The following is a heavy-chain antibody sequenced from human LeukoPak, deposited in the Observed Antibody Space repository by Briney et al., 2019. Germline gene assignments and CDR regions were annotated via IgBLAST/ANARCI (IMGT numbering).Heavy chain of an antibody. Sequence: GGSLRLSCAASGFTFSNYGMHWVPQAPGKGLEWLAAIFYDGSNKYYADTVKGRFTISRDNSKNTLYLQVNSLRAEDTAVYYCARDQALYFSYGDYWGQGTLVTVSS. J-gene: IGHJ4*02. CDR2: IFYDGSNK. V-gene: IGHV3-33*01. CDR1: GFTFSNYG. CDR3: ARDQALYFSYGDY. D-gene: IGHD2/OR15-2a*01.